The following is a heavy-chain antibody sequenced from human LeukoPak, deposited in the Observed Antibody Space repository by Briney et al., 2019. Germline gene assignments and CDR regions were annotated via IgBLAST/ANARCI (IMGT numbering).Heavy chain of an antibody. D-gene: IGHD6-19*01. J-gene: IGHJ3*02. CDR2: IMQDGSEK. Sequence: PGGSLRLSCAASGFTFSTYWMSWVRQAPGKGLEWVATIMQDGSEKFYVDSVKGRFTISRDNAKNSLYLQMNSLRAEDTAVYSCAGYSSGWYNAFDIWGQGTMVTVSS. V-gene: IGHV3-7*01. CDR1: GFTFSTYW. CDR3: AGYSSGWYNAFDI.